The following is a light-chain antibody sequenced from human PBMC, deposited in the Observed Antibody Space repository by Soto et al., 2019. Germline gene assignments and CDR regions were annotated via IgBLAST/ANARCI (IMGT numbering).Light chain of an antibody. CDR1: QSTSSW. V-gene: IGKV1-5*01. Sequence: DILMTQSPSTLSASVGDRVTITCRASQSTSSWLAWYQQRPGKPPKLLIYDASSLQSGVPSRFSGSGSGTEFTLTISSLQPDDFATYYCQQYNSYSPAFAQGTKVEIK. CDR2: DAS. CDR3: QQYNSYSPA. J-gene: IGKJ1*01.